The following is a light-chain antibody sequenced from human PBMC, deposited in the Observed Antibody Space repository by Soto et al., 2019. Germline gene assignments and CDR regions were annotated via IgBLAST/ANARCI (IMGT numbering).Light chain of an antibody. J-gene: IGLJ3*02. CDR1: SSNIGSNN. V-gene: IGLV1-47*01. CDR2: RNN. CDR3: AAWDDSLGGHLV. Sequence: QSVLTQPPSASGTPGQRVTISFSGSSSNIGSNNEHWYQQLPGTVPQLLIHRNNQRPSVIPDRFSGSKSGTSASLAIIGLRSEDEAEYYCAAWDDSLGGHLVFGGGTKVTVL.